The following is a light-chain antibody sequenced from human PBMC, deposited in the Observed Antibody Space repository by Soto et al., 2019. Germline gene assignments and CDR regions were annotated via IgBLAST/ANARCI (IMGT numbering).Light chain of an antibody. CDR2: LEGGGSY. J-gene: IGLJ3*02. V-gene: IGLV4-60*02. CDR3: ETWDSNSWV. CDR1: SGHSAYI. Sequence: QSVLTQSSSASASLGSSVKLICTLSSGHSAYISAWHQLQPGKAPRYLMKLEGGGSYNKGSGVPDRFSGSSSGADRYLTISSLQFEDEADYYCETWDSNSWVVGGGTKLTVL.